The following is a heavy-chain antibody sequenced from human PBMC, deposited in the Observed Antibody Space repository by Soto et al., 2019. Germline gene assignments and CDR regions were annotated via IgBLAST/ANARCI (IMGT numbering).Heavy chain of an antibody. V-gene: IGHV3-30*03. CDR2: ISYDGSNK. Sequence: VQLVESGGGVVQPGRSLRLSCAASGFTFSSYGMHWVRQAPGKGLEWVAVISYDGSNKYYADSVKGRFTISRDNSKNTLYLQMNSLRAEDTAVYYCARSTGYSSGWGPYWGQGTLVTVSS. D-gene: IGHD6-19*01. CDR3: ARSTGYSSGWGPY. CDR1: GFTFSSYG. J-gene: IGHJ4*02.